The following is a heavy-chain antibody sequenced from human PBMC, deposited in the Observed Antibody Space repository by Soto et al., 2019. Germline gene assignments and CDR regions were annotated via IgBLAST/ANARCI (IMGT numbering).Heavy chain of an antibody. D-gene: IGHD1-7*01. CDR3: ARDMTRTVVPYFDF. V-gene: IGHV1-69*06. CDR1: GGTFSNYV. J-gene: IGHJ4*02. Sequence: QVQLVQSGAEVKKPGSSVKVSCKASGGTFSNYVVNWVRQAPGQGLEWMGRIIPISGAANYAQKFQGRVTITADKSTSKSYMELSRLRSEDTAVYYCARDMTRTVVPYFDFWGQGTLVTVSS. CDR2: IIPISGAA.